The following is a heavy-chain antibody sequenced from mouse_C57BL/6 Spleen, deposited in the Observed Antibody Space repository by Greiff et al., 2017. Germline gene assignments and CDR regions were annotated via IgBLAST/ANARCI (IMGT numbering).Heavy chain of an antibody. CDR1: GFTFSSYA. Sequence: DVQLVESGEGLVKPGGSLKLSCAASGFTFSSYAMSWVRQTPEKRLEWVAYISSGGDYIYYADTVKGRFTISRDNARNTLYLQMSSLKSEDTAMYYCTREDDYDAMDYWGQGTSVTVSS. CDR2: ISSGGDYI. CDR3: TREDDYDAMDY. J-gene: IGHJ4*01. V-gene: IGHV5-9-1*02.